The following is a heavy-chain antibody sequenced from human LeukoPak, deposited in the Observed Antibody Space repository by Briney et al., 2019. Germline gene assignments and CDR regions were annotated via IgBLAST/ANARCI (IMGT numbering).Heavy chain of an antibody. Sequence: GGSLRLSCEASGFTFSHYAMNWVRQAPGKGLEWVSAISGSGGSTYYADSVKGRFTISRDNSKNTLYLQMNSLRAEDTAVYYCARFYYDTSYAFDIWGQGTMVTVSS. V-gene: IGHV3-23*01. J-gene: IGHJ3*02. CDR1: GFTFSHYA. CDR3: ARFYYDTSYAFDI. CDR2: ISGSGGST. D-gene: IGHD3-22*01.